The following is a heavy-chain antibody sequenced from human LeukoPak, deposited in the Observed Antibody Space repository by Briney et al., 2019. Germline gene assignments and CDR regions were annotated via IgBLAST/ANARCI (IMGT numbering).Heavy chain of an antibody. Sequence: GGSLRLSCAASGFTFSDYYMSWIRQAPGKGLEWVSYISSSGSTIYYADSVKGRFTIYRDNAKNSLYLQMNSLRAEDTAVYYCARVRAGARSGYYMDVWGKGTTVTVSS. D-gene: IGHD1-26*01. CDR3: ARVRAGARSGYYMDV. J-gene: IGHJ6*03. CDR2: ISSSGSTI. V-gene: IGHV3-11*01. CDR1: GFTFSDYY.